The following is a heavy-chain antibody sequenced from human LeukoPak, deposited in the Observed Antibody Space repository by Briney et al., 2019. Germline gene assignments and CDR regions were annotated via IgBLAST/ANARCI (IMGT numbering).Heavy chain of an antibody. D-gene: IGHD4-17*01. CDR1: GGSISSYY. J-gene: IGHJ4*02. CDR2: LYYSGST. Sequence: SETLSLTCTVSGGSISSYYWSWIRQPPGKELEWIGYLYYSGSTNYNPSFKSRVTMSVDTSKNQFSRKLNSMTATDTGVYFCARGRYNDYGFDYWGQGTLVTVSS. CDR3: ARGRYNDYGFDY. V-gene: IGHV4-59*01.